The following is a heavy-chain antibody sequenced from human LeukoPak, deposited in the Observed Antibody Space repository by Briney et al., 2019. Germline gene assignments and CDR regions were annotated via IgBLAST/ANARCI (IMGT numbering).Heavy chain of an antibody. V-gene: IGHV3-30*18. J-gene: IGHJ4*02. Sequence: GGSLRLSCAASGFTFSDYGMHWVRQAPGKGLEWVAVMSYAGSNKYYADSVKGRFTISRDNSKNTLYLQMNSLRAEDTAVYYCAKEWALSLEYCSGGSCYSPFDYWGQGTLVTVSS. CDR3: AKEWALSLEYCSGGSCYSPFDY. CDR1: GFTFSDYG. CDR2: MSYAGSNK. D-gene: IGHD2-15*01.